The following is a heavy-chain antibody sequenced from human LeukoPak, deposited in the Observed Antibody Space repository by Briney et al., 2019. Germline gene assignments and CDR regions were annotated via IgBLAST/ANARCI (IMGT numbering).Heavy chain of an antibody. J-gene: IGHJ4*02. CDR2: IYYSGST. V-gene: IGHV4-59*01. CDR3: ARSPDNYYDSSGYLDY. D-gene: IGHD3-22*01. Sequence: SETLSLTCTVSGGSISGYYWSWIRQPPGKGLEGVGYIYYSGSTNYNPSLKSRVTISVDTSNNQSSLKLSSVTAADTAVHYSARSPDNYYDSSGYLDYWGQGTLVTVSS. CDR1: GGSISGYY.